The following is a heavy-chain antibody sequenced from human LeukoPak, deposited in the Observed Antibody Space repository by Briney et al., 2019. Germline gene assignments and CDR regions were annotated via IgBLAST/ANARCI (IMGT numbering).Heavy chain of an antibody. J-gene: IGHJ4*02. Sequence: GGSLRLSCAASGFTFSSYAMHWVRQAPGKGLEWVAVISYDGSNKYYADSVKGRFTISRDNSKNTLYLQMNSLRAEDTAVYYCARTSMVAAAGRYYFDYWGQGTLVTVSS. CDR2: ISYDGSNK. CDR3: ARTSMVAAAGRYYFDY. V-gene: IGHV3-30-3*01. CDR1: GFTFSSYA. D-gene: IGHD6-13*01.